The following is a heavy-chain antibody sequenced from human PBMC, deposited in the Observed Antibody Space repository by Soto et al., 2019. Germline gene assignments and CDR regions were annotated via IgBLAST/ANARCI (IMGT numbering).Heavy chain of an antibody. CDR1: GYIFTNYY. Sequence: QVQLVQSGAEVKKPGASVKVSCKASGYIFTNYYIHWVRQAPGQGLEWMAIINPLPTSGSTNYAQTFQGRVPVTRDTSTSTVYMELSSLISEDTAIYYCARDLAAAAYGGQGNLVTVSS. V-gene: IGHV1-46*01. CDR3: ARDLAAAAY. J-gene: IGHJ4*02. CDR2: INPLPTSGST. D-gene: IGHD6-13*01.